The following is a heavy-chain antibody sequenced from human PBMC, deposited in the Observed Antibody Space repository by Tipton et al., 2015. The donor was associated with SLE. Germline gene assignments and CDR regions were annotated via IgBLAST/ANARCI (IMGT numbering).Heavy chain of an antibody. CDR1: GGSISRHY. CDR2: MSSSGAT. V-gene: IGHV4-59*11. D-gene: IGHD2-2*01. Sequence: TLSLTCTVSGGSISRHYWSWIRQPPGKGLEWIGDMSSSGATNYNPSLHSRVTISLERSRNQFSLILTSVTAADTAVYYCAREGRTSRRSVSFDVWGQGTVVTVSS. CDR3: AREGRTSRRSVSFDV. J-gene: IGHJ3*01.